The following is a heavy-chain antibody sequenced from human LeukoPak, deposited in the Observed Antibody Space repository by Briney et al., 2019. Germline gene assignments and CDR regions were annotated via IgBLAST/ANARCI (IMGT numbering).Heavy chain of an antibody. V-gene: IGHV3-21*04. CDR3: AKHGLRSGTYVIDY. CDR2: ISSSSSYI. J-gene: IGHJ4*02. Sequence: PGGSLRLSCAASGFPFSSYSMNWVRQAPGKGLEWVSSISSSSSYIYYADSVKGRFTISRDNSKTTVYLQMNSLRVEDTAIYYCAKHGLRSGTYVIDYWGQGTLVTVSS. CDR1: GFPFSSYS. D-gene: IGHD3-16*01.